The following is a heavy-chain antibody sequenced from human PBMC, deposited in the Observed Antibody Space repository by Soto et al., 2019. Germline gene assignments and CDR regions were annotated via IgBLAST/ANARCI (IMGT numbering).Heavy chain of an antibody. V-gene: IGHV1-46*01. CDR1: GYTFTSYY. CDR3: ARDQPYDDILTGYRYGVDV. CDR2: INPSGGST. J-gene: IGHJ6*02. Sequence: ASVKVSCKASGYTFTSYYMHWVRQAPGQGLEWMGIINPSGGSTSYAQKFQGRVTMTRDTSTSTVYMELSSLRSEDTAVYYCARDQPYDDILTGYRYGVDVWGQGTTVTVSS. D-gene: IGHD3-9*01.